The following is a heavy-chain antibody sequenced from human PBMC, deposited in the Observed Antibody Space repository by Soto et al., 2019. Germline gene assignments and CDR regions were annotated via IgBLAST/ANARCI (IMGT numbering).Heavy chain of an antibody. V-gene: IGHV3-30*18. D-gene: IGHD3-10*01. Sequence: QEQLVESGGGVVQPGRSLRLSCAASGFSFTDYGMYWVRQAPGRGLEWVALMPFDERKTYYADSVEGRFTISRDTPKNVLYLEMNSLRLADTAIYYCAKEASFYGSGRPDYMDVWGKGTTVTVSS. CDR2: MPFDERKT. CDR1: GFSFTDYG. J-gene: IGHJ6*03. CDR3: AKEASFYGSGRPDYMDV.